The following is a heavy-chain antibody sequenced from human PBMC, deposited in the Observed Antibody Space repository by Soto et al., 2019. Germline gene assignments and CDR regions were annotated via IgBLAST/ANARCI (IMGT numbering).Heavy chain of an antibody. J-gene: IGHJ6*02. V-gene: IGHV3-53*01. D-gene: IGHD3-10*01. Sequence: GGSLRLSCAASGFTVSSNYMSWVRQAPGKGLEWVSVIYSGGSTYYADSVKGRFTISRDNSKNTLYLQMNSLRAEDTAVYYCARGGHYYGSGSYSHYYGMDVWGQGTTVTVSS. CDR3: ARGGHYYGSGSYSHYYGMDV. CDR2: IYSGGST. CDR1: GFTVSSNY.